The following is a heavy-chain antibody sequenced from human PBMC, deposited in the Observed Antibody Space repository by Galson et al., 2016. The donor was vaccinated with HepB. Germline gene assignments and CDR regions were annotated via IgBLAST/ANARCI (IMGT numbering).Heavy chain of an antibody. D-gene: IGHD3-10*01. CDR2: LYYSGGT. J-gene: IGHJ4*02. CDR3: ARGTVVRGATYAGTFDY. Sequence: TLSLTCTVSGDSITSGDYYWNWIRQHPGKGLEWIGFLYYSGGTHYNPSLKSRVNISVDVSNNQFSLTLTSVTAADTAVYYCARGTVVRGATYAGTFDYWGQGTLVTVSS. V-gene: IGHV4-31*03. CDR1: GDSITSGDYY.